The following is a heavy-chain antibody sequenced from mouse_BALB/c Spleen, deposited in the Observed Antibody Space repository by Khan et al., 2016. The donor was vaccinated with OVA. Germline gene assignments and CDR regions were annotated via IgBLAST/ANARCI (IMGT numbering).Heavy chain of an antibody. CDR3: AELAYFYDSKGFAY. Sequence: EVELVESGGDVVKPGGSLKLSCAASGFTFSTYGMPWVRQTPDKRLEWVATVSTGGHYTYYPDTVKGRSTISRDNAKETLYLQMSSLKSEDTAMFYCAELAYFYDSKGFAYWGQGTLVTVSA. CDR2: VSTGGHYT. V-gene: IGHV5-6*01. CDR1: GFTFSTYG. D-gene: IGHD1-1*01. J-gene: IGHJ3*01.